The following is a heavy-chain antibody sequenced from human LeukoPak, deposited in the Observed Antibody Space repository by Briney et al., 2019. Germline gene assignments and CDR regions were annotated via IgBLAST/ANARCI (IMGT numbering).Heavy chain of an antibody. CDR1: GITFSDYY. Sequence: GGSLRLSCAASGITFSDYYMSWIRQAPGKGPEWVSYISSSGSTIYYADSVKGRFTISRDNAKNSLYLQMNSLRAEDTAVYYCARESYDFWSGYYTHYFDYWGQGTLVTVSS. J-gene: IGHJ4*02. CDR3: ARESYDFWSGYYTHYFDY. V-gene: IGHV3-11*01. D-gene: IGHD3-3*01. CDR2: ISSSGSTI.